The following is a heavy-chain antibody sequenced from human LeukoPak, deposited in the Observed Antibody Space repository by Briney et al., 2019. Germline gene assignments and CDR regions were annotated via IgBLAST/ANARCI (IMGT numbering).Heavy chain of an antibody. J-gene: IGHJ4*02. CDR3: ARVAVAFDY. D-gene: IGHD6-19*01. Sequence: SETLSLTCAVYGESFSGYYWSWIRQPPGKGLEWIGEINHSGSTNYNPSLKSRVTISVDTSKNEFSLKLSSVTAADTAVYYYARVAVAFDYWGQGTLVTVSS. CDR2: INHSGST. V-gene: IGHV4-34*01. CDR1: GESFSGYY.